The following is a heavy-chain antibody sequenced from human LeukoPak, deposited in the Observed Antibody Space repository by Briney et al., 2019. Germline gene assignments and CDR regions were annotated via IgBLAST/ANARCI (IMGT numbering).Heavy chain of an antibody. V-gene: IGHV3-23*01. Sequence: GGSLRLSCEASGLAFSSHAMTWVRQAPGKGLEWVSGITASGGSTYHAEFVKGRFTISRDNSKNTLYLQMNSLRAEDTAVYYYATRPPSETYYGVLDYWGQGTLVTVSS. CDR2: ITASGGST. J-gene: IGHJ4*02. CDR3: ATRPPSETYYGVLDY. CDR1: GLAFSSHA. D-gene: IGHD3-16*01.